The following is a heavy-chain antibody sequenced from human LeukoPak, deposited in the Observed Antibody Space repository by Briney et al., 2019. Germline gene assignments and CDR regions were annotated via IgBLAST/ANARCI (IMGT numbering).Heavy chain of an antibody. V-gene: IGHV3-11*01. CDR1: GFTFSDYY. Sequence: PGGSLRLSCAASGFTFSDYYMSWIRQAPGKGLEWVSYISSSGSTIYYADSVKGRFTISRDNAKNSLYLQMNSLRAEDTAVYYCARVSGFDFSGYDPSDFDYWGQGTLVTVSS. CDR3: ARVSGFDFSGYDPSDFDY. CDR2: ISSSGSTI. J-gene: IGHJ4*02. D-gene: IGHD5-12*01.